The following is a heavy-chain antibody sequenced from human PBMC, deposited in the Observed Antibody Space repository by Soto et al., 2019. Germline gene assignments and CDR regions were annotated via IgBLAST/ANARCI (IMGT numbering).Heavy chain of an antibody. Sequence: QVQLVQSGAEVKKPGASVKVSCKTSGYTFITYGVSWVRQAPGQGLDWLGWISTYNGNTRYAERLQGRVTMTTDTNTNTAYMELRNRRSDDTAVYYCARGPTDYYDNSANYFFDYWGQGTLVTVSS. CDR2: ISTYNGNT. V-gene: IGHV1-18*01. CDR1: GYTFITYG. J-gene: IGHJ4*02. D-gene: IGHD3-22*01. CDR3: ARGPTDYYDNSANYFFDY.